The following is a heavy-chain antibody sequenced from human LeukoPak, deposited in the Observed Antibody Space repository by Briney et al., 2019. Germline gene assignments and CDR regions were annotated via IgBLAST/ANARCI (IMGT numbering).Heavy chain of an antibody. D-gene: IGHD4-17*01. V-gene: IGHV3-15*01. Sequence: GGSLRLSCAASGFTFTNAWMTWVRQAPGKGLEWLGLIKSKTDGGTTDYAAPVKGRLTISGDDSENTLYLQMNSLRAEDTAVYYCAKALYGDRGYYYYYGMDVWGQGTTVTVSS. CDR2: IKSKTDGGTT. CDR3: AKALYGDRGYYYYYGMDV. CDR1: GFTFTNAW. J-gene: IGHJ6*02.